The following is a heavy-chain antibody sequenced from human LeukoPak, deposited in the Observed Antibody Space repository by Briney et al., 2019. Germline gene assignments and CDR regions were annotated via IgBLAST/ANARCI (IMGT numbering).Heavy chain of an antibody. J-gene: IGHJ4*02. D-gene: IGHD4-17*01. CDR1: GFSFSNTW. V-gene: IGHV3-15*07. Sequence: GGSLRLSCTASGFSFSNTWMNWVRLAPGKGLEWVGRVKSKSDGGTADYAAPVKGRFTISRGDSKSTLYVQMGSLKIEDTALYYCTPGGKDYVHWGQGTLVTVSS. CDR3: TPGGKDYVH. CDR2: VKSKSDGGTA.